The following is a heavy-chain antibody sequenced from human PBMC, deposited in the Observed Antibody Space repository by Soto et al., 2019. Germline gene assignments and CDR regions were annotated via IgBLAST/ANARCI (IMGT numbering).Heavy chain of an antibody. Sequence: GPSVKVSCKASGYTFTSYYMHWVRQAPGQGLEWMGIINPSGGSTSYAQKFQGRVTMTRDTSTSTVYMELSSLRSEDTAVYYCARVSQYYDFWSGYHEPYYFDYWGQGTLVTVSS. CDR2: INPSGGST. CDR3: ARVSQYYDFWSGYHEPYYFDY. V-gene: IGHV1-46*01. CDR1: GYTFTSYY. D-gene: IGHD3-3*01. J-gene: IGHJ4*02.